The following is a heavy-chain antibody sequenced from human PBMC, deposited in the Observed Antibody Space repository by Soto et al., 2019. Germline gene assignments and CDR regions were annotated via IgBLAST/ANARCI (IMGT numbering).Heavy chain of an antibody. CDR1: VFTFSSYG. J-gene: IGHJ4*02. D-gene: IGHD1-26*01. CDR3: AKANVGDTTSAFDY. Sequence: PGGSLILSCAASVFTFSSYGMHWVRQAPGKGLEWVAVISYDGSNKYYADSVKGRFTISRDNSKNTLYLQMNSLRAEDTAVYYCAKANVGDTTSAFDYWGQGTMVTVSS. V-gene: IGHV3-30*18. CDR2: ISYDGSNK.